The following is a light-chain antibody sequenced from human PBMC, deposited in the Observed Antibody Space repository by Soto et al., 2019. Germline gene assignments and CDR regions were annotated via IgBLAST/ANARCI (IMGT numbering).Light chain of an antibody. CDR1: QSISSK. CDR3: QQYNNWPV. V-gene: IGKV3-15*01. CDR2: GAS. Sequence: EIKMAQSPDTLSVSPGERATLSCRASQSISSKLAWYQQRPGQAPRLLIYGASTRATGIPARFSGSGSGTEFTLTISSLQSEDFAVYYCQQYNNWPVFGQGTKVEIK. J-gene: IGKJ1*01.